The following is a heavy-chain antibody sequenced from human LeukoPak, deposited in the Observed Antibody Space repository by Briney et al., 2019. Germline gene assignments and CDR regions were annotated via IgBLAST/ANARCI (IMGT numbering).Heavy chain of an antibody. CDR3: AKGSLGSWYFFDY. Sequence: QPGGSLRLSCAASGFTFSKFAMSWVRQAPGKGPEWVSTISSSGGDTYYADSVKGRFTVSRDNSKNTLFLQMNSLRAEDKALYYWAKGSLGSWYFFDYWGQGTLVTVSS. D-gene: IGHD6-13*01. CDR2: ISSSGGDT. J-gene: IGHJ4*02. CDR1: GFTFSKFA. V-gene: IGHV3-23*01.